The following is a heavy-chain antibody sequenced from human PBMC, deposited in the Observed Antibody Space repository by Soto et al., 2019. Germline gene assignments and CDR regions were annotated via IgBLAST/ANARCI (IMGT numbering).Heavy chain of an antibody. V-gene: IGHV1-69*13. CDR2: IIPIFGTA. D-gene: IGHD6-13*01. CDR1: GGTFSSYA. J-gene: IGHJ4*02. CDR3: ASGIAAALALS. Sequence: EASVKVSCKASGGTFSSYAISWVRQAPGQGLEWMGGIIPIFGTANYAQKFQGRVTITADESTSTAYMELSSLRSEDTAVYYCASGIAAALALSWGQGTLVTVSS.